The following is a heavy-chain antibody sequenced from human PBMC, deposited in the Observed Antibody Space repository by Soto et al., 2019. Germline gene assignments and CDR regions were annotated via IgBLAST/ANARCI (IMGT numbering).Heavy chain of an antibody. CDR2: IYWDYDK. V-gene: IGHV2-5*02. Sequence: QITLKESGPTLVKPTQTLTLTCTFSGFSLSTTEEGVGWIRQRPGKAPEWLALIYWDYDKRYSPSLKTRLTITKNTHQTQVVLTVTNVYPVDTATYYCAHGSCFGADCYPNPYFDFWGQGILVTVSS. CDR3: AHGSCFGADCYPNPYFDF. D-gene: IGHD2-21*02. J-gene: IGHJ4*02. CDR1: GFSLSTTEEG.